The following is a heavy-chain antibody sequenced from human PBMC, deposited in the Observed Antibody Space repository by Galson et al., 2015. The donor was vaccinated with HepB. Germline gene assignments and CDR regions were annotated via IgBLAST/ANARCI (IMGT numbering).Heavy chain of an antibody. J-gene: IGHJ4*02. CDR2: ISSTGSYR. CDR3: VRDRMVVDSGGSGGKGVPFDY. V-gene: IGHV3-11*06. D-gene: IGHD4-23*01. CDR1: GFTFRDYY. Sequence: SLRLSCAASGFTFRDYYMSWIRQAPGKGLEWVSYISSTGSYRNYADSVKGRFTISRDSAKNSLYLQMNSLRAEDTAVYYCVRDRMVVDSGGSGGKGVPFDYWGQGTLVTVSS.